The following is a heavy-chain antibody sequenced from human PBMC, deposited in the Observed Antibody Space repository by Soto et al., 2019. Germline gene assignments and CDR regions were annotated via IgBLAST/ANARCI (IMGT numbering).Heavy chain of an antibody. J-gene: IGHJ5*02. CDR2: ISGSGGST. CDR3: AKDLEYCTNGVCYTKDWFDP. V-gene: IGHV3-23*01. D-gene: IGHD2-8*01. CDR1: GFTFSSYA. Sequence: GGSLRLSCAASGFTFSSYAMSWVRQAPGKGLEWVSAISGSGGSTYYADSVEGRFTISRDNSKNTLYLQMNSLRAEDTAVYYCAKDLEYCTNGVCYTKDWFDPWGQGTLVTVSS.